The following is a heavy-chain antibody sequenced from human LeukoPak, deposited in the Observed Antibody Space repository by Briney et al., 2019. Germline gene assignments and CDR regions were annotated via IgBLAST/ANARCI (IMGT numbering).Heavy chain of an antibody. D-gene: IGHD1/OR15-1a*01. V-gene: IGHV3-23*01. CDR1: GFTFSSYA. CDR3: ARDDTGTSYTYYGMDA. J-gene: IGHJ6*02. Sequence: GGSLRLSCAASGFTFSSYAMSRVRQAPGKGLEWVSAIRGSGGSTYYGDSVRGRFTISRDNAKNSLYLQMNSLRAEDTAVYYCARDDTGTSYTYYGMDAWGQGTTVTVSS. CDR2: IRGSGGST.